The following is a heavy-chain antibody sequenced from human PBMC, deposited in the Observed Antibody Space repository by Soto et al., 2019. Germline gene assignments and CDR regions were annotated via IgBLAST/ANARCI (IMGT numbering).Heavy chain of an antibody. CDR1: GFTFSSYV. Sequence: GGSLRLSCAASGFTFSSYVMHWVRQAPGKGLEWVAVISYDGSNKYYADSVKGRFTISRDNSKNTLYLQMNSLRAEDTAVYYCAKDPISYCSSTSCRNNWFDPWGQGTLVTVSS. J-gene: IGHJ5*02. D-gene: IGHD2-2*01. CDR3: AKDPISYCSSTSCRNNWFDP. V-gene: IGHV3-30*18. CDR2: ISYDGSNK.